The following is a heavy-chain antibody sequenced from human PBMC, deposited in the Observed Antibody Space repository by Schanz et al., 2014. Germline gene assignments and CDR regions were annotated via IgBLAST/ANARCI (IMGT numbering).Heavy chain of an antibody. Sequence: QVQLQQWGAGLLKPSETLSLTCAVSGGSFSGYYWTWIRQSPGKGLEWIGGIKDSGSTKYNPSLKSRFPMSVDPSRSRFSLTLTPGTAADTAVFYCARGRNIRTSFNPGSGYRDYYVLDVWAQGTTVTVSS. J-gene: IGHJ6*02. CDR3: ARGRNIRTSFNPGSGYRDYYVLDV. CDR1: GGSFSGYY. D-gene: IGHD3-22*01. V-gene: IGHV4-34*01. CDR2: IKDSGST.